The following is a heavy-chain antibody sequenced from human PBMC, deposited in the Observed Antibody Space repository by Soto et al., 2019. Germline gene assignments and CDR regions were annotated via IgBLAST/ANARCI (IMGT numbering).Heavy chain of an antibody. CDR2: IYSGGST. J-gene: IGHJ4*02. Sequence: EVQLVESGGGLVQPGGSLRLSCAASGFTVSSNYMSWVRQAPGKGLEWVSVIYSGGSTYYADSVKGRFTISRDNSKNTLYLQMNSLRAEDTAVYYCARGAYLTGYPYYFDYWGQGTLVTVSS. V-gene: IGHV3-66*01. CDR3: ARGAYLTGYPYYFDY. D-gene: IGHD3-9*01. CDR1: GFTVSSNY.